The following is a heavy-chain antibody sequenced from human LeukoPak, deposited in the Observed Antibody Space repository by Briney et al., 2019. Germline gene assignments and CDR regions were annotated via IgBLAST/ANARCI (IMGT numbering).Heavy chain of an antibody. CDR3: VKGGPVTAGGRYFFDY. CDR2: IWHDGLNQ. V-gene: IGHV3-33*03. Sequence: GGSLRLSCAASGFQSSDFGLHWGRQPPGKGLEWVAVIWHDGLNQFYAEAVKGRFSIIIDNSQNTVYLQMNNVRIEDTARYYCVKGGPVTAGGRYFFDYSGQGTLVAVSS. J-gene: IGHJ4*02. D-gene: IGHD2-2*01. CDR1: GFQSSDFG.